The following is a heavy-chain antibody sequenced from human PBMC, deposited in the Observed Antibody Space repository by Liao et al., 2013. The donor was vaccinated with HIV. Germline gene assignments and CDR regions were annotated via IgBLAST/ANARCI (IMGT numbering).Heavy chain of an antibody. V-gene: IGHV4-61*02. J-gene: IGHJ4*02. CDR3: ARDLDSYGYSG. D-gene: IGHD5-18*01. CDR2: IYRSGST. CDR1: GGSISSGSYY. Sequence: QVQLQESGPGLVKPSQTLSLTCTVSGGSISSGSYYWSWIRQPAGKGLEWIGRIYRSGSTNYNPSLKSRVTMSVDTSKNQFSLKLSSVTAADTAVYYCARDLDSYGYSGWGQGTLGHRL.